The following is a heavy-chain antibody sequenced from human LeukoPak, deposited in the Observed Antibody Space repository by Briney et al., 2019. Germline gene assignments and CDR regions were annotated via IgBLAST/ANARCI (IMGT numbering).Heavy chain of an antibody. Sequence: GASVKVSCKASGYTFTGYCMHWVRQAPGLGLEWMGWINPNSGGTNYAQKFQGRVTMTRDTSISTAYMELSRLRSDDTAVYYCARGGTMIGYYYYYMDVWGKGTTVTVSS. V-gene: IGHV1-2*02. CDR1: GYTFTGYC. CDR2: INPNSGGT. CDR3: ARGGTMIGYYYYYMDV. D-gene: IGHD3-10*02. J-gene: IGHJ6*03.